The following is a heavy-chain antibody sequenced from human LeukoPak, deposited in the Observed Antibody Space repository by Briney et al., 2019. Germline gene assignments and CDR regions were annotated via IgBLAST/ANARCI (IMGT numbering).Heavy chain of an antibody. V-gene: IGHV3-64D*06. CDR1: GFIFSSYA. CDR3: VKRLNNYFDY. CDR2: ISSNGGST. J-gene: IGHJ4*02. D-gene: IGHD4/OR15-4a*01. Sequence: GGSLRLSCAASGFIFSSYAMHWVRQAPGKGLEFVSGISSNGGSTYYADSVKARFTMSRDNSKNALYLQMSSLRAEDTAVYYCVKRLNNYFDYWGQGTLVTVSS.